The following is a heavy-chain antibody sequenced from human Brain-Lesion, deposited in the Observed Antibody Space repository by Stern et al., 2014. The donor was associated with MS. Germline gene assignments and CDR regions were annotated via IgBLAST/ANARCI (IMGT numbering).Heavy chain of an antibody. J-gene: IGHJ4*02. Sequence: EVQLEESGAEVKKPGESLKISCKGSGYRFTSNWIGWVRQMPGKGLEWMGIIWPGDADPRYSPSFQGQVTISADKSISTAYLQWSSLQASDTAMYYCARRGDSSSSGFDYWGQGTLVIVSS. CDR2: IWPGDADP. V-gene: IGHV5-51*01. D-gene: IGHD6-6*01. CDR1: GYRFTSNW. CDR3: ARRGDSSSSGFDY.